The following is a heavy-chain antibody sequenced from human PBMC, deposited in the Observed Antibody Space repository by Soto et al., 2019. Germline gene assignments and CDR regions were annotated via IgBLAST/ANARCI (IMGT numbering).Heavy chain of an antibody. CDR2: IWYDGINK. CDR3: ARDRVQMVDGLDV. D-gene: IGHD2-15*01. V-gene: IGHV3-33*01. Sequence: QVQLVESGGGVVQPGRYLRLSCAASGFTFSNNGMHWVRQAPGKGLEWVAVIWYDGINKYYADSVKCRFIISRDNSKKTVYLQMNSLRAEDTAVYYCARDRVQMVDGLDVWRQGTTVTVSS. CDR1: GFTFSNNG. J-gene: IGHJ6*02.